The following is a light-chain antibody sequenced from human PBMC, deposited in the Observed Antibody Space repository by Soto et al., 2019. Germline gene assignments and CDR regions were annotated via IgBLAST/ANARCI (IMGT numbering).Light chain of an antibody. CDR1: QDISNY. V-gene: IGKV1-33*01. J-gene: IGKJ4*01. CDR2: DAS. Sequence: DIQMTQSPSSLSASVGDRVTITCQASQDISNYLNWYQQKPGKAPKLLIYDASKLETGVPSRLSGRGSGTDFTCTISSLQPEDIATYYCQQYDNLPLTFGGGTKVEIK. CDR3: QQYDNLPLT.